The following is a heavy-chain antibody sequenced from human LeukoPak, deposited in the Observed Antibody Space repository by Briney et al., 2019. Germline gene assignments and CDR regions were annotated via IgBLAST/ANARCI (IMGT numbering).Heavy chain of an antibody. CDR1: GGSISSYY. D-gene: IGHD3-22*01. CDR3: ARATTMIAAFDI. J-gene: IGHJ3*02. V-gene: IGHV4-59*01. Sequence: SETLSLTCTVSGGSISSYYWSWIRQPPGKGLEWIGYIYYSGSTNYNPSLKSRVTISVDTSKNQFSLKLSSVTAADTAVYYCARATTMIAAFDIWGQGTMVTVSS. CDR2: IYYSGST.